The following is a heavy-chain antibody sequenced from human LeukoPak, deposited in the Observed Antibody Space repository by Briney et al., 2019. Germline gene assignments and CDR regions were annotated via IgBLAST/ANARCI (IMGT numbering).Heavy chain of an antibody. Sequence: PGGSLRLSCAASGFTFSSYGMHWVRQAPGKGLEWVAFIRYDGSNKYYADSVKGRFTISRDNSKNTLYLQMNSLRAEDTAVCYCAKVGESITIFGVVIDYYYYMDVWGKGTTVTVSS. CDR1: GFTFSSYG. J-gene: IGHJ6*03. V-gene: IGHV3-30*02. CDR3: AKVGESITIFGVVIDYYYYMDV. D-gene: IGHD3-3*01. CDR2: IRYDGSNK.